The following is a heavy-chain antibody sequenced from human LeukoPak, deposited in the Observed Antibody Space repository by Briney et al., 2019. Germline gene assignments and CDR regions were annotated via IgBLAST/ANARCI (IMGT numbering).Heavy chain of an antibody. CDR3: TRDPRHLDS. J-gene: IGHJ4*02. CDR2: INYNSRTM. CDR1: GFTFSTYS. D-gene: IGHD6-6*01. Sequence: GGSLRLSCAASGFTFSTYSVNWVRQAPGKGLEGISYINYNSRTMYYADSVKGRFTISRDNSKNTLYLQMNSLRAEDTAVYYCTRDPRHLDSWGQGTLVTVSS. V-gene: IGHV3-48*01.